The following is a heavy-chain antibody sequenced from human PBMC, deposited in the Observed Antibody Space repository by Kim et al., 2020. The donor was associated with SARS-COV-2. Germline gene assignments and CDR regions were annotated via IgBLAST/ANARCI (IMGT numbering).Heavy chain of an antibody. CDR3: AKAWAPDPDAFDF. V-gene: IGHV3-23*01. D-gene: IGHD7-27*01. CDR1: GFAFVTYG. Sequence: GGSLRLSCEASGFAFVTYGMNWVRQAPGKGLEWVSGISGSGYTTHYAQSVKGRFTISRDNSRNTLFLQMNGLRGEDTATYYCAKAWAPDPDAFDFWGHGTVVTVSS. CDR2: ISGSGYTT. J-gene: IGHJ3*01.